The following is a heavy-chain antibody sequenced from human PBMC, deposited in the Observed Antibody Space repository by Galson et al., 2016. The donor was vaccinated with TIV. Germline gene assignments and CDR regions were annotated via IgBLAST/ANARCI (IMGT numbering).Heavy chain of an antibody. CDR3: ARGDYPATVTTYYYYGMDV. Sequence: LRLSCAASGFAFSTYAMHWVRQAPGKGLEWVALISYYGSDKYYADSVKGRFTISRDNSKDTLYLQMNNLRAEDTAVYYCARGDYPATVTTYYYYGMDVWGQGTTVTVSS. V-gene: IGHV3-30-3*01. CDR1: GFAFSTYA. CDR2: ISYYGSDK. D-gene: IGHD4-11*01. J-gene: IGHJ6*02.